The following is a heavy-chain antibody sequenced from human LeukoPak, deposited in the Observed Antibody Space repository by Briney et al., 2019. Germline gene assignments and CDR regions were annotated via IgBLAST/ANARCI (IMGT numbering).Heavy chain of an antibody. Sequence: GGSLRLSCAASGFTFSSYSMNWVRQAPGKGLEWVSSISSSSSYIYYADSVKGRFTISRDNSKNTLYLQMNSLRAEDTAVYYCARERVRWSSSPTGWFDPWGQGTLVTVSS. CDR1: GFTFSSYS. CDR2: ISSSSSYI. D-gene: IGHD6-13*01. J-gene: IGHJ5*02. CDR3: ARERVRWSSSPTGWFDP. V-gene: IGHV3-21*01.